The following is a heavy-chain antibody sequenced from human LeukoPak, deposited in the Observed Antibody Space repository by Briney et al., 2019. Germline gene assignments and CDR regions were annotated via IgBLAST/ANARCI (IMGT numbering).Heavy chain of an antibody. CDR3: ARALRYPNWFDP. Sequence: EASVTVSCTASGYTFTSYAMHWVRQAPGQRLEWMGWINAGNGNTKYSQKFQGRVTITRDTFASTAYMELSSLRSEDTAVYYCARALRYPNWFDPWGQGTQVTVSS. J-gene: IGHJ5*02. D-gene: IGHD1-1*01. V-gene: IGHV1-3*01. CDR2: INAGNGNT. CDR1: GYTFTSYA.